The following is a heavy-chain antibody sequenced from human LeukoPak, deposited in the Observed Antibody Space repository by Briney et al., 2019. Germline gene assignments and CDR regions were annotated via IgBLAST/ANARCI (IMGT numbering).Heavy chain of an antibody. CDR1: GGSISSGSYY. J-gene: IGHJ4*02. CDR3: ARVINDSSGYYYAY. Sequence: SQTLSLTCTVSGGSISSGSYYWSWIRQPAGKGLEWIGRIYTSGSTNYNPSLKSRVTISVDTSKNQFSLKLSSVTAADTAVYYCARVINDSSGYYYAYWGQGTLVTVSS. CDR2: IYTSGST. D-gene: IGHD3-22*01. V-gene: IGHV4-61*02.